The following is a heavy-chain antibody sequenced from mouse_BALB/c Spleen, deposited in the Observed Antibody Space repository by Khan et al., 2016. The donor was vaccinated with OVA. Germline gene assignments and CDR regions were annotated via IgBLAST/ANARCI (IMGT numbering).Heavy chain of an antibody. CDR1: GFTFSSFG. J-gene: IGHJ2*01. CDR3: ARGNWAY. V-gene: IGHV5-17*02. Sequence: EVELVESGGGLVQPGGSRKLSCAASGFTFSSFGMHWVRQAPEKGLEWVAYINSGSSTIYYADPVKGRFNISRDNPKNTLFLQMTSLRSEDTAMYYCARGNWAYWGQGTTLTVSS. CDR2: INSGSSTI. D-gene: IGHD4-1*01.